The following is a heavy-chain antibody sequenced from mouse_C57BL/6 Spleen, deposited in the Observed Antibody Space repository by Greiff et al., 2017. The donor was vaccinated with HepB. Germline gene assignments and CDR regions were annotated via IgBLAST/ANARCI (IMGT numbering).Heavy chain of an antibody. Sequence: EVKLMESGPGLVKPSQSLSLTCSVTGYSITSGYYWNWIRQFPGNKLEWMGYISYDGSNHYNPSLKNRISITRDTSKNQFFLKLNSVTTEDTATYYWAREGELGRYFDVWGTGTTVTVSS. D-gene: IGHD4-1*01. CDR1: GYSITSGYY. CDR2: ISYDGSN. V-gene: IGHV3-6*01. CDR3: AREGELGRYFDV. J-gene: IGHJ1*03.